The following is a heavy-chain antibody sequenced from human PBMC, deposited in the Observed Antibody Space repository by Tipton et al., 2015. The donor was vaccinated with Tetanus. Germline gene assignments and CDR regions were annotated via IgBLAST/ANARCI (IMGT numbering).Heavy chain of an antibody. CDR3: ARHLTYTYTSRYFDY. V-gene: IGHV4-34*01. CDR1: GGSFSGYL. J-gene: IGHJ4*02. CDR2: INHSGTT. Sequence: GLVKPSKTLSLTCSVPGGSFSGYLWSWVRQPSGKGLEWIGEINHSGTTNYNPSLKSRVTISVDTSKNQFSLKLTSVTAADTAVYYCARHLTYTYTSRYFDYWGLGTLVTVSS. D-gene: IGHD5-18*01.